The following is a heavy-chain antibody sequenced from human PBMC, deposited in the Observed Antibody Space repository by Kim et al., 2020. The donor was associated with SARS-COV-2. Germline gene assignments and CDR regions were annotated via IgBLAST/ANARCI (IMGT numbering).Heavy chain of an antibody. Sequence: GGSLRLSCAASGFSVSDSYMNWVRQAPGKGLEWVSVTFGGDNTYYADSVKGRFTISRDNSKNTVYLQMNSLRAEDTAVYYCARDWNADKYFDSWGQGTLV. CDR3: ARDWNADKYFDS. J-gene: IGHJ4*02. D-gene: IGHD1-1*01. V-gene: IGHV3-66*01. CDR2: TFGGDNT. CDR1: GFSVSDSY.